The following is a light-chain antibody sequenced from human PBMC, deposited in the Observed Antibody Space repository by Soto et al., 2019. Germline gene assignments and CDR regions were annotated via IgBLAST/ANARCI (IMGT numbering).Light chain of an antibody. CDR2: DVS. Sequence: QSALTQPASVSGSPGQSITISCTGTSSDDGGYNYVSWYQQHPGKAPKLMIYDVSNRPSGVSNRFSGSKSGNTASLTISGLQAEDEADYYCSSYTSSRAYVFGTGTKLTVL. CDR1: SSDDGGYNY. J-gene: IGLJ1*01. V-gene: IGLV2-14*01. CDR3: SSYTSSRAYV.